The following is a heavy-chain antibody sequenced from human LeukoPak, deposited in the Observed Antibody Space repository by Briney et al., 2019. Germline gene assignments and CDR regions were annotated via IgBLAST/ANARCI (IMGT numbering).Heavy chain of an antibody. V-gene: IGHV3-21*01. CDR1: GFTFSSYS. CDR3: ARDIAAAGISHAFDI. D-gene: IGHD6-13*01. Sequence: GGSLRLSCAASGFTFSSYSMNWVRQAPGKVLEWVSSISSSSSYIYYADSVKGRFTISRDNAKNSLYLQMNSLRAEDTAVYYCARDIAAAGISHAFDIWGQGTMVTVSS. CDR2: ISSSSSYI. J-gene: IGHJ3*02.